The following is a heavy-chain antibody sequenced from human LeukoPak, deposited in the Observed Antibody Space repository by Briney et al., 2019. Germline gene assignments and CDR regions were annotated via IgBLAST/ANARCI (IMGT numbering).Heavy chain of an antibody. J-gene: IGHJ4*02. Sequence: GGTLRLSCAASGFTFSSYSMNWVRQAPGKGLEWVSSISSSSSYIYYADSVKGRFTISRDNAKNSLYLQMNSLRAEDTAVYYCARDKWELDPYFDYWGQGTLVTVSS. D-gene: IGHD1-26*01. CDR2: ISSSSSYI. CDR3: ARDKWELDPYFDY. CDR1: GFTFSSYS. V-gene: IGHV3-21*01.